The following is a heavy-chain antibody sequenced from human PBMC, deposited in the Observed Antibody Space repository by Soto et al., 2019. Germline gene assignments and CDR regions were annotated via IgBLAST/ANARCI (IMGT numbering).Heavy chain of an antibody. J-gene: IGHJ4*02. CDR3: ARRDSGSYYSPFDF. CDR2: ISYSGST. V-gene: IGHV4-39*01. Sequence: SETLCLTCSVSGGSISSSTYYGGWIRQAPGKGLECIGSISYSGSTYYNPSLKSRVTMFVDTSKNQFSLKLSSVTAADTAVYYCARRDSGSYYSPFDFWGQGTLVTVS. CDR1: GGSISSSTYY. D-gene: IGHD1-26*01.